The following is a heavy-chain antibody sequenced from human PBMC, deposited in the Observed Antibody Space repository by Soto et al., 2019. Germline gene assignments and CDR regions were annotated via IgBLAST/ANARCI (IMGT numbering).Heavy chain of an antibody. D-gene: IGHD3-10*01. CDR2: IYHSGST. J-gene: IGHJ1*01. Sequence: SETLSLTCAVSGGSISSGGYSWSWIRQPPGKGLEWIGYIYHSGSTYYNPSLKSRVTISVDRSKNQFPLKLSSVTAADTAVYYCARGAPVFIRHWGQGTLVTVSS. CDR3: ARGAPVFIRH. CDR1: GGSISSGGYS. V-gene: IGHV4-30-2*01.